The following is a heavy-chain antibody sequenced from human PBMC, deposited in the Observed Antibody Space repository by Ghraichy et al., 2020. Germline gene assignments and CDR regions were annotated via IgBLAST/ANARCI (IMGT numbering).Heavy chain of an antibody. CDR3: AKGGVPDVFDY. CDR2: ISGSGGST. V-gene: IGHV3-23*01. Sequence: LSLTCAASGFTFSSYAMSWVRQAPGKGLEWVSAISGSGGSTYYADSVKGRFTISRDNSKNTLYLQMNSLRAEDTAVYYCAKGGVPDVFDYWGQGTLVTVSS. J-gene: IGHJ4*02. CDR1: GFTFSSYA. D-gene: IGHD1-26*01.